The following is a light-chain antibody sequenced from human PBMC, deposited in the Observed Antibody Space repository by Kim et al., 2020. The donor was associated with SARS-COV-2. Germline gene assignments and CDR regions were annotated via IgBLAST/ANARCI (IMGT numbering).Light chain of an antibody. CDR2: DAS. Sequence: ASVGDTVTITCRASQGIRIDLAWFQQKPGKATKSLIYDASKFEGGVPSKFSGSGSGTDFSLTIKNVQPEDSATYYCHHYDEYPITFGQGTRLEIK. CDR3: HHYDEYPIT. J-gene: IGKJ5*01. V-gene: IGKV1-16*02. CDR1: QGIRID.